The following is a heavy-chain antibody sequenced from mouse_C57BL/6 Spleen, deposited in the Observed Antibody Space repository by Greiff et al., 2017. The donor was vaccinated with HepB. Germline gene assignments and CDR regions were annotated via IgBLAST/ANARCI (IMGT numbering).Heavy chain of an antibody. CDR2: IYPSDSET. CDR3: ARNLIYYEYEGY. D-gene: IGHD2-4*01. Sequence: VQLQQPGAELVRPGSSVKLSCKASGYTFTSYWMDWVKQRPGQGLEWIGNIYPSDSETHYNQKFKDKATLTVDKSSSTAYMQLSSLTSEDSAVYYCARNLIYYEYEGYWGQGTTLTVSS. CDR1: GYTFTSYW. V-gene: IGHV1-61*01. J-gene: IGHJ2*01.